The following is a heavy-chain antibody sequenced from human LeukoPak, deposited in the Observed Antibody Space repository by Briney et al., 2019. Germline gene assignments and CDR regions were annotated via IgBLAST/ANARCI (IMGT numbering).Heavy chain of an antibody. V-gene: IGHV1-18*01. J-gene: IGHJ3*02. CDR3: ARDLALYCSTTSCQDAFDI. Sequence: GASVKVSCKASGYTFANYGITWVRQAPGQGLEWMGWFSAYHGITNYAQKLQGRVTMTTDTSTSTAYMELRSLRSDDTAVFYCARDLALYCSTTSCQDAFDIWGQGTMVNVSS. CDR2: FSAYHGIT. D-gene: IGHD2-2*01. CDR1: GYTFANYG.